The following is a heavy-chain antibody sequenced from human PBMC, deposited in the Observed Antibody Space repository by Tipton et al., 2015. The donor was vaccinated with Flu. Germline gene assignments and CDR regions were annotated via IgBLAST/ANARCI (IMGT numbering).Heavy chain of an antibody. CDR2: MYYSGTT. CDR1: GGSISSSSYY. CDR3: VRQAYSSGWYYFEY. Sequence: TLSLTCTVSGGSISSSSYYWGWIRQPPGKGLEWIASMYYSGTTYYNSSLKSRVTISIDTSKNQFSLKLNSVTAADTAVYYCVRQAYSSGWYYFEYWGQGTLVTVSS. D-gene: IGHD6-19*01. V-gene: IGHV4-39*01. J-gene: IGHJ4*02.